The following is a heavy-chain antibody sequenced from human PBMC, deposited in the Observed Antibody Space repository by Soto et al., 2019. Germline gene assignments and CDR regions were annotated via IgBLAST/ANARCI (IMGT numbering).Heavy chain of an antibody. V-gene: IGHV3-7*01. Sequence: GGSLRLSCAASGFTFSSYWMSWVRQAPGKGLEWVANIKQDGSEKYYVDSVKGRFTISRDNAKNSLYPQMNSLRAEDTAVYYCARDAYCSSTSCYTGGAYYYYYGMVVWGQGTTVTVSS. D-gene: IGHD2-2*02. CDR3: ARDAYCSSTSCYTGGAYYYYYGMVV. J-gene: IGHJ6*02. CDR1: GFTFSSYW. CDR2: IKQDGSEK.